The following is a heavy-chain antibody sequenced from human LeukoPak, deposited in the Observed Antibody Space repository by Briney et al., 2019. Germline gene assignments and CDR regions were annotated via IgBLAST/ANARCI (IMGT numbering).Heavy chain of an antibody. J-gene: IGHJ4*02. CDR3: AKRGYFYDGRDFRGFDY. CDR1: GFTFSSYG. CDR2: IWYDGSNK. V-gene: IGHV3-33*06. Sequence: GGSLRLSCAASGFTFSSYGMHWVRQAPGKGLEWVAVIWYDGSNKYYADSVKGRFTISRDNSKNTLYLQMNSLRAEDTAVYYCAKRGYFYDGRDFRGFDYWGQGTLVAVSS. D-gene: IGHD3-22*01.